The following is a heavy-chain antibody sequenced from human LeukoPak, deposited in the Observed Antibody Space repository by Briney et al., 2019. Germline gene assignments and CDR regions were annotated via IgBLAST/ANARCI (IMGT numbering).Heavy chain of an antibody. Sequence: GGSLRLSCAASGFTFSNYAMHWVRQAPGKGLEWVAFIWHDGSNRYHADSVKGRFTISRDNSKNTVYLQINSLRAEDTAVYHCARDSTPRTYYYGSGSRRGGGIDYWGQGTLVTVSS. CDR1: GFTFSNYA. J-gene: IGHJ4*02. CDR3: ARDSTPRTYYYGSGSRRGGGIDY. CDR2: IWHDGSNR. V-gene: IGHV3-33*01. D-gene: IGHD3-10*01.